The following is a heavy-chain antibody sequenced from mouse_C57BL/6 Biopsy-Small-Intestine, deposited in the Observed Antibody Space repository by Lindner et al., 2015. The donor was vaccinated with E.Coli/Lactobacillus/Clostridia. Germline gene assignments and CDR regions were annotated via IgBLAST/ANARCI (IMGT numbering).Heavy chain of an antibody. Sequence: VQLQESGPELVKPGASVKIPCKASGYTFTDFNVDWVKQNLGESLEWIGNINPNNGDTVYNQQFKGKATLTVDMSSNTAYMELRSLTSEDTAIYYCTRGGILDYWGQGTSVTVSS. CDR1: GYTFTDFN. J-gene: IGHJ4*01. CDR3: TRGGILDY. CDR2: INPNNGDT. V-gene: IGHV1-18*01.